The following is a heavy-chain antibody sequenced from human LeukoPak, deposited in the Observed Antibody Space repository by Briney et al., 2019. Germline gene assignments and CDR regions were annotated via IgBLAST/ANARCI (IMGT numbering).Heavy chain of an antibody. Sequence: PSETLSLTCTVSGASISSSNHFWGWIRQPPGKGLEWIGRIYYSGSTYYNPSLKSRLTISMDTSKNQFSLRLRSVTAADTAVYYCARLSIEARPTFYFDYWGQGTLVTVSS. CDR3: ARLSIEARPTFYFDY. CDR2: IYYSGST. J-gene: IGHJ4*02. V-gene: IGHV4-39*01. D-gene: IGHD6-6*01. CDR1: GASISSSNHF.